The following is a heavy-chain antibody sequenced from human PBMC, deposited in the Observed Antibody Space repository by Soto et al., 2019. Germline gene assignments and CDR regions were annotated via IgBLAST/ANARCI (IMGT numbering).Heavy chain of an antibody. CDR3: ARDYYGSGSYAWFDP. V-gene: IGHV4-59*01. CDR2: IYYSGST. J-gene: IGHJ5*02. D-gene: IGHD3-10*01. Sequence: SETLSLTCTVSGASISSYYWSWIRQPPGKGLEWIGYIYYSGSTNYNPSLKSRVTISVDTSKNQFSLKLSSVTAADTAVYYCARDYYGSGSYAWFDPWGQGTLVTVSS. CDR1: GASISSYY.